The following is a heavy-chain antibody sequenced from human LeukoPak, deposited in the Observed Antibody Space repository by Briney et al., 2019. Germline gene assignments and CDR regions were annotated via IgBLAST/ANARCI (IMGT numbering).Heavy chain of an antibody. D-gene: IGHD5-12*01. V-gene: IGHV1-2*02. CDR3: ARGRYSGYDRWVFDY. CDR1: GYTFTGYY. Sequence: GASVKVSCKASGYTFTGYYMHWVRQAPGQGLEWMGWINPNSGGTNYAQKFQGRVTMTRDTSISTAYMELSRLRSDDTAVYYCARGRYSGYDRWVFDYWGQGTLVTVSS. CDR2: INPNSGGT. J-gene: IGHJ4*02.